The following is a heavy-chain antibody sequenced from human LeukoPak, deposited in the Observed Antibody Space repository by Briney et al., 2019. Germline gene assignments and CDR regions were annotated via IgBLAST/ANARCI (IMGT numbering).Heavy chain of an antibody. D-gene: IGHD4-11*01. CDR3: ARISDYGNYRYYYYGMDV. Sequence: ASVKVSCKASGYTFTSYSISWVRQAPGQGLEWMGWISADNGNTKYAQKLQGRVTVTTDTSTSTAYMGLRSLRSDDTAVYYCARISDYGNYRYYYYGMDVWGQGTTVTVSS. CDR1: GYTFTSYS. J-gene: IGHJ6*02. CDR2: ISADNGNT. V-gene: IGHV1-18*01.